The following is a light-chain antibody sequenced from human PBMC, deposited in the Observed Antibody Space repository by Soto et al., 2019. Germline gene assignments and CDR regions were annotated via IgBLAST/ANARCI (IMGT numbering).Light chain of an antibody. V-gene: IGKV1-5*03. J-gene: IGKJ2*01. Sequence: DIQMTQSPSTLSASVGDRVTITCRASQSISSWLAWYQQKPGKVPKLLIYKASSLQSGVPSRFGGSGSGTEFTLTISSLQPDDFATYYCKKYNSYPYTFGQGTKLQIK. CDR3: KKYNSYPYT. CDR2: KAS. CDR1: QSISSW.